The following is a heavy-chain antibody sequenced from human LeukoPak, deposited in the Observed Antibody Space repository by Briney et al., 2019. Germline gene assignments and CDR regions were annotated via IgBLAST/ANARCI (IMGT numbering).Heavy chain of an antibody. D-gene: IGHD3-22*01. CDR2: ISVSDSGT. CDR3: ADGGFYYYFDF. CDR1: GFPFSSSV. J-gene: IGHJ4*02. Sequence: PGGSLRLSCAASGFPFSSSVMSWVRQAPGKGLEWVSIISVSDSGTHYADSVKGRFSVSRDTSKNTVYLQMNSLKAEDTAIYFCADGGFYYYFDFWGQGTLVTVS. V-gene: IGHV3-23*01.